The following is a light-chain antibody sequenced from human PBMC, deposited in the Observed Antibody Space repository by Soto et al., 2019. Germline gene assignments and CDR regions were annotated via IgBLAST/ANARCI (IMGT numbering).Light chain of an antibody. V-gene: IGKV3-20*01. CDR1: QSVSNNY. J-gene: IGKJ4*02. CDR2: GAS. Sequence: EIGLTQSPGTLSLSPGERATLYCRASQSVSNNYLAWYQQKPGQAPRLLIYGASNRATGIPDRFSGSGSGTDFTLTISRLAPEDFAVYYCEQYGSSGTFGRGTKVDI. CDR3: EQYGSSGT.